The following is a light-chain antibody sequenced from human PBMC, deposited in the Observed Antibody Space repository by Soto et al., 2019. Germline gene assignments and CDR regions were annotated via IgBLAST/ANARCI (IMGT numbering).Light chain of an antibody. CDR2: AAS. CDR1: QGISSW. Sequence: DIQMTQSPSSVSASVGDRVTITCRASQGISSWLVWYQQKPGKAPKLLIYAASSLQSGGPSRFSGSGSGTDFTLTISSLQPEDFATYYCQQANSFPPTFGQGTRLEIK. CDR3: QQANSFPPT. V-gene: IGKV1-12*01. J-gene: IGKJ5*01.